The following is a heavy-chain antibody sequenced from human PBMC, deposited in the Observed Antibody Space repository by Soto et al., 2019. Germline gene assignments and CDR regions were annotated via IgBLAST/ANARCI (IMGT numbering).Heavy chain of an antibody. Sequence: PSETLSLTCTVSGGSITSGVYYWSWIRQAPGKGLEWIGYIYHSGSTYYSPSLKSQSTISADTSKNQFSLKLTSVTAADTAVYYCARAMNLASSYNWLDPWGQGTMVTVYS. CDR2: IYHSGST. CDR3: ARAMNLASSYNWLDP. V-gene: IGHV4-30-4*01. J-gene: IGHJ5*02. CDR1: GGSITSGVYY.